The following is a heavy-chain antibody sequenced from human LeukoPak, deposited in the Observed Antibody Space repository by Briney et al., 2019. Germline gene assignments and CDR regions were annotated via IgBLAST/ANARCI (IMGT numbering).Heavy chain of an antibody. CDR3: ARDFYGDFGFDY. V-gene: IGHV3-48*04. D-gene: IGHD4-17*01. CDR1: GFTFSSYS. Sequence: GGSLRLSCAASGFTFSSYSMNWVRQAPGKGLEWLSYITSSSRTIYYADSVKGRFTISRDNAKNSLFLQMNSLRAEDTAVYYCARDFYGDFGFDYWGQGALVTVSS. CDR2: ITSSSRTI. J-gene: IGHJ4*02.